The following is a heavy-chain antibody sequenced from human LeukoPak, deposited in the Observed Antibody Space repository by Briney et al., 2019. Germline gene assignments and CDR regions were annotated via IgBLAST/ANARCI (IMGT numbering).Heavy chain of an antibody. D-gene: IGHD5-18*01. CDR2: MNPNSGNT. CDR1: GYTFTSYD. V-gene: IGHV1-8*01. Sequence: ASVKVSCKASGYTFTSYDINWVRQATGQGLEWMGWMNPNSGNTGYAQKFQGRVTMTRNTSMSTAYMELSSLRSEDTAVYYCARGAKRIQKGYYYYMDVWGKGTTVTVSS. J-gene: IGHJ6*03. CDR3: ARGAKRIQKGYYYYMDV.